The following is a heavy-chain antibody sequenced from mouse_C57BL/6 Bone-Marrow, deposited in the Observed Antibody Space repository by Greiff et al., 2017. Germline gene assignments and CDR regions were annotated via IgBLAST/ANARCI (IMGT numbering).Heavy chain of an antibody. CDR3: ARSRYYYGSSYWDFDV. V-gene: IGHV1-80*01. CDR2: IYPGDGDT. D-gene: IGHD1-1*01. CDR1: GYAFSSYW. Sequence: VQLQQSGAELVKPGASVKISCKASGYAFSSYWMNWVKQRPGKGLEWIGQIYPGDGDTNYNGKFKGKATLTADKSSSTAYMQLSSLTSEDSAVYFCARSRYYYGSSYWDFDVWGTGTTVTVSS. J-gene: IGHJ1*03.